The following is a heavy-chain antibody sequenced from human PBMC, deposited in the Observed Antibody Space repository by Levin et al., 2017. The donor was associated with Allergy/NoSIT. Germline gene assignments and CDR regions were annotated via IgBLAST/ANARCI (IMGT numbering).Heavy chain of an antibody. CDR1: GFTFSSYW. CDR2: INQDGSQK. D-gene: IGHD3-16*01. Sequence: GGSLRLSCAASGFTFSSYWMTWVRQAPGKGLEWVANINQDGSQKNYVDSVKGRFTISRDNAKNSLYLQMNSLRAEDTAVYYCASGGHVDYSGQGTLVTVPA. J-gene: IGHJ4*02. V-gene: IGHV3-7*01. CDR3: ASGGHVDY.